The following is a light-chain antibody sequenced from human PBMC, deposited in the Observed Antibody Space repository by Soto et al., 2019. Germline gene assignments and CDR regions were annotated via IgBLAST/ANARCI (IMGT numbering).Light chain of an antibody. CDR1: QTVRNNY. CDR2: GAS. V-gene: IGKV3-20*01. J-gene: IGKJ1*01. CDR3: QQYGSSGT. Sequence: IVLPQSPGTLSFSPGERATVSCRASQTVRNNYLAWYQQKPGQAPRLLIYGASNRATGIPDRFSGSGSGTDFTLTISRLEPEDFAVYYCQQYGSSGTFGQGTKVDI.